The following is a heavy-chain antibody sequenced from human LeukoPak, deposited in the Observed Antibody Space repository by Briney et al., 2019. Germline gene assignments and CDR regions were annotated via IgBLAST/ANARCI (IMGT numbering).Heavy chain of an antibody. Sequence: GRSLRLSCAASGFTFSSYAMHWVRQAPGKGLEWVAVISYDGSNKYYADSVKGRFTISRDNSKNTLYLQMNSLRAEDTAVYYCARDSVRAAALDYWGQGTLVTVSS. V-gene: IGHV3-30-3*01. J-gene: IGHJ4*02. CDR2: ISYDGSNK. D-gene: IGHD6-13*01. CDR3: ARDSVRAAALDY. CDR1: GFTFSSYA.